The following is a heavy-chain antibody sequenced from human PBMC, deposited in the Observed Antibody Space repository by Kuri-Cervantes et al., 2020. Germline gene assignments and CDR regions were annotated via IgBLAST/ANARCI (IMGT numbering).Heavy chain of an antibody. V-gene: IGHV4-59*01. CDR2: IYYSGST. CDR1: GGSISSYY. Sequence: GSLRLSCTVSGGSISSYYWSWIRQPPGKGLEWIGYIYYSGSTNYNPSLKSRVTISVDTSKNQFSLKLSSVTAADTAVYYCARGIAARHLLFDYWGQGTLVTVSS. J-gene: IGHJ4*02. CDR3: ARGIAARHLLFDY. D-gene: IGHD6-6*01.